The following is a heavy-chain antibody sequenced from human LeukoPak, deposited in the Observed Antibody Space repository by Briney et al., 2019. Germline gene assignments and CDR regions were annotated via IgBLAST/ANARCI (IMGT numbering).Heavy chain of an antibody. CDR1: GFTFSSYA. V-gene: IGHV3-23*01. CDR2: ISGSGGST. J-gene: IGHJ4*02. CDR3: AKDLSISSNLDY. D-gene: IGHD6-13*01. Sequence: GGSLRLSCAASGFTFSSYAMSWVRRAPGKGLEWVSTISGSGGSTYYADSVKGRFTISRDNSKNTLYLQMNSLRAEDTAVYYCAKDLSISSNLDYWGQGTLVTVSS.